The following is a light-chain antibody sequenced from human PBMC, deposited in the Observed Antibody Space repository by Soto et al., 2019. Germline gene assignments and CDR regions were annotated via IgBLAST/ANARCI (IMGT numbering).Light chain of an antibody. CDR2: AAS. CDR1: QGIRNF. Sequence: DIQMTQSPTSLSASVGDRVTITCRASQGIRNFVAWYQQKPGKAPKLLIYAASTLQSGVPSRFSGSGSGTGFTLTINSLQPEDVATYACPKYSSVPVFGPGTKVEIK. J-gene: IGKJ3*01. V-gene: IGKV1-27*01. CDR3: PKYSSVPV.